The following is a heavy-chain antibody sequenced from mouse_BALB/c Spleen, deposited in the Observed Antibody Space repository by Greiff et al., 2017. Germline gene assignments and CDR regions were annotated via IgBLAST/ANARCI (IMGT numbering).Heavy chain of an antibody. CDR1: GFTFSSYA. D-gene: IGHD1-1*01. V-gene: IGHV5-9-4*01. J-gene: IGHJ1*01. Sequence: DVMLVESGGGLVKPGGSLKLSCAASGFTFSSYAMSWVRQSPEKRLEWVAEISSGGSYTYYPDTVTGRFTISRDNAKNTLYLEMSSLRSEDTAMYYCARGGYYGSRRYFDVWGAGTTVTVSS. CDR2: ISSGGSYT. CDR3: ARGGYYGSRRYFDV.